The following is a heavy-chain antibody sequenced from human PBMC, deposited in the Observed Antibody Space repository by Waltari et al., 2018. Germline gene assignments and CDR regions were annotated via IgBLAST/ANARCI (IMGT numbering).Heavy chain of an antibody. V-gene: IGHV3-74*01. CDR2: INTDGSST. J-gene: IGHJ4*02. CDR3: ARGGSSGYSFGFY. CDR1: GFTFSTYW. Sequence: EVQLVESGGGLVQPGGSLRLSCAAPGFTFSTYWIHWVRQAPGKGLVWVSRINTDGSSTSYADSVKGRFTVSRDNAKNMLYLQMNSLRAEDTAVYYCARGGSSGYSFGFYWGQGSLVTVSS. D-gene: IGHD5-18*01.